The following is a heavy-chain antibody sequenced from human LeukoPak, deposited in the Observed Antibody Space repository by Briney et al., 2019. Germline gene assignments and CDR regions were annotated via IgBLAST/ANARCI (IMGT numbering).Heavy chain of an antibody. Sequence: GGSLRLSCAASGFTFSSYSMNWVRQAPGKGLEWVSSISSSSSCIYYADSVKGRFTISRDNAKNSLYLQMNSLRAEDTAVYYCATSGGGWFKYYFDYWGQGTLVTVSS. CDR1: GFTFSSYS. V-gene: IGHV3-21*01. CDR2: ISSSSSCI. D-gene: IGHD3-10*01. J-gene: IGHJ4*02. CDR3: ATSGGGWFKYYFDY.